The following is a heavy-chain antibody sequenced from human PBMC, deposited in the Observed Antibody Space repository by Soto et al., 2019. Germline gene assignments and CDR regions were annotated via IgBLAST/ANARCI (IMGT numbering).Heavy chain of an antibody. J-gene: IGHJ4*02. CDR3: AKEGVQTGSSGNYYFLDY. CDR2: ISYDGSNK. CDR1: GFTFSSYG. D-gene: IGHD3-22*01. Sequence: PGGSLRLSCAASGFTFSSYGMHWVRQAPGKGLEWVAVISYDGSNKYYADSVKGRFTISRDNSKNTLYLQMNSLRAEDTAVYYCAKEGVQTGSSGNYYFLDYWGQGTLVTVSS. V-gene: IGHV3-30*18.